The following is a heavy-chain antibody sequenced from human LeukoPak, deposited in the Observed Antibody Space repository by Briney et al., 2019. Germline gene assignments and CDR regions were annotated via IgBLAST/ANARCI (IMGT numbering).Heavy chain of an antibody. Sequence: GGSLRLSCAASGFTFSRHGMHWVRQAPGKGLEWLTLIWYDGTNKYYADSVKGRFTISRDNSKNTLYLQMSSLRAEDTAVYYCAKDAGMTTVTAWFDYWGQGTLVTVSS. CDR2: IWYDGTNK. CDR1: GFTFSRHG. CDR3: AKDAGMTTVTAWFDY. J-gene: IGHJ4*02. V-gene: IGHV3-30*02. D-gene: IGHD4-11*01.